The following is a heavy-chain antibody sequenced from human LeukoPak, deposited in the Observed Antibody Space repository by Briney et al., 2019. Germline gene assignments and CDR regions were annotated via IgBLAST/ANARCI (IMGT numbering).Heavy chain of an antibody. D-gene: IGHD3-10*01. CDR2: IKQHGSEI. V-gene: IGHV3-7*01. J-gene: IGHJ4*02. CDR1: GFTFSTSW. CDR3: ATDRGTY. Sequence: PGGSLRLSCAASGFTFSTSWMDWVRRAPGKGLEWVALIKQHGSEIYYADSVKGRFTISRDDAPSSLYLQMHSLRAEDTAVYYCATDRGTYWGQGTLVTVSS.